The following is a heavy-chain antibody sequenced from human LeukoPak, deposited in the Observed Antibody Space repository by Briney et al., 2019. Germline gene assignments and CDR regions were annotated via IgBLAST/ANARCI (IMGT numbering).Heavy chain of an antibody. CDR1: GYTFTGYY. J-gene: IGHJ6*03. V-gene: IGHV1-2*02. D-gene: IGHD3-10*01. CDR2: INPNSGGT. CDR3: ARGNYYGSGSYYIPPYYYYYYYMDV. Sequence: GASVKVSCKASGYTFTGYYMHWVRQAPGQGLEWMGWINPNSGGTNYAQKFQGRVTMTRDTSIGTAYMELSRLRSDDTAVYYCARGNYYGSGSYYIPPYYYYYYYMDVWGKGTTVTISS.